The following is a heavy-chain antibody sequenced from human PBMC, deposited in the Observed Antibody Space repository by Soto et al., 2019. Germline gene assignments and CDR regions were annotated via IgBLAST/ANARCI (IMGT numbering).Heavy chain of an antibody. D-gene: IGHD3-16*02. CDR1: GFTFSSYG. V-gene: IGHV3-30*18. J-gene: IGHJ6*03. Sequence: QVQLVESGGGVVQPGRSLRLSCAASGFTFSSYGMHWVRQAPGKGLEWVAVISYDGSNKYYADSVKGRFTISRDNSKNTLYLQMNSRRAEDTAVYYCAKALGVIVDYYYYYMDVWGKGTTVTVSS. CDR3: AKALGVIVDYYYYYMDV. CDR2: ISYDGSNK.